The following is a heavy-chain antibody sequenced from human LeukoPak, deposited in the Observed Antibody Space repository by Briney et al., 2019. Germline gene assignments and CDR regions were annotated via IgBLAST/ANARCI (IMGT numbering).Heavy chain of an antibody. Sequence: SETLSLTCTVSGGSISSYYWSWIRQPPGKGLEWIGYIYYSGSTNYNPSLKRRVTISVDTSKSQFSLKLSSVTAADTAVYYCARGKGGIPAAMTNWFDPWGQGTLVTVSS. J-gene: IGHJ5*02. V-gene: IGHV4-59*08. D-gene: IGHD2-2*01. CDR2: IYYSGST. CDR3: ARGKGGIPAAMTNWFDP. CDR1: GGSISSYY.